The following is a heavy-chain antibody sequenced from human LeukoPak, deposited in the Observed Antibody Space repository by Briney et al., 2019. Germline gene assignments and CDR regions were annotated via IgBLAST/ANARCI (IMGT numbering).Heavy chain of an antibody. V-gene: IGHV1-18*01. J-gene: IGHJ6*02. CDR3: ARDIDSSSWNYYYYYGMDV. Sequence: EASVKVSCKASGYTFTSYGIRWVRQAPGQGLEWMGWISAYNGNTNYAQKLQGRVTMTTDTSTSTAYMELRSLRSDDTAVYYCARDIDSSSWNYYYYYGMDVWGQGTTVTVSS. D-gene: IGHD6-13*01. CDR1: GYTFTSYG. CDR2: ISAYNGNT.